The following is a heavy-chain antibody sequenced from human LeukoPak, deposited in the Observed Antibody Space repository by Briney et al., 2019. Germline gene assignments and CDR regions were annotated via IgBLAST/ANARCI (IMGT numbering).Heavy chain of an antibody. V-gene: IGHV1-69*04. CDR2: IIPILGIA. CDR3: ASLMVRGVVGIDY. D-gene: IGHD3-10*01. J-gene: IGHJ4*02. Sequence: GASVKVSCKASGGTFSSHAISWVRQAPGQGLEWMGRIIPILGIANYAQKFQGRVTITADKSTSTAYMELSSLRSEDTAVYYCASLMVRGVVGIDYWGQGTLVTVSS. CDR1: GGTFSSHA.